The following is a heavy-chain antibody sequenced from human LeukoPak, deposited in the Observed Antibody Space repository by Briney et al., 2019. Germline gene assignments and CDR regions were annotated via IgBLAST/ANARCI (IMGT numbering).Heavy chain of an antibody. Sequence: GGSLRLSCAASGFTFSSYAMHWVRQAPGKGLEWVAVISYDGSNKYYADSVMGRFTISRDNSKNTLFLQMNSLRAEDTAVYYCAREGLGYDYWGQGTLVTVSS. V-gene: IGHV3-30-3*01. CDR1: GFTFSSYA. CDR2: ISYDGSNK. CDR3: AREGLGYDY. J-gene: IGHJ4*02. D-gene: IGHD3/OR15-3a*01.